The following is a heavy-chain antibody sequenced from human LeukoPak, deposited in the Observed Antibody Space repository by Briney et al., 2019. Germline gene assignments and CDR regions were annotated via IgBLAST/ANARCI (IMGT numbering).Heavy chain of an antibody. CDR3: TRDSSGSAGWSDAFDL. V-gene: IGHV3-48*01. D-gene: IGHD6-19*01. J-gene: IGHJ3*01. CDR2: MTGTGLNI. Sequence: GGSLRLSCTASGFTFSEYSFNWVRQAPGEGREWVSYMTGTGLNIYYRDSVKGRFTISRDNARHSLFLHMSSLRVEDTAVYYCTRDSSGSAGWSDAFDLWGPGTMVTVSS. CDR1: GFTFSEYS.